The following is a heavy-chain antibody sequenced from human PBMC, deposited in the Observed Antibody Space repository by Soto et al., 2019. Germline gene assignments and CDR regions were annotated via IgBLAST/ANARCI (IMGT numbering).Heavy chain of an antibody. CDR3: ARDPTYYYGSGDRDDY. V-gene: IGHV3-48*01. J-gene: IGHJ4*02. CDR1: GFTFSSYS. D-gene: IGHD3-10*01. CDR2: ISSSSSTI. Sequence: EVQLVESGGGLVQPGGSLRLSCAASGFTFSSYSMNWVRQAPGKGLEWVSYISSSSSTIYYADSVKGRFTISRDNAKNSLYLQMNSLRAEDTAVYYCARDPTYYYGSGDRDDYWGQGTLVTVSS.